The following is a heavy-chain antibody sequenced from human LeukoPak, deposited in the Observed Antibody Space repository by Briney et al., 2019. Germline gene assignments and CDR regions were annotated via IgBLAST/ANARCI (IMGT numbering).Heavy chain of an antibody. D-gene: IGHD3-10*01. CDR3: ARLYGSGSH. CDR1: GFTFSRYT. J-gene: IGHJ4*02. V-gene: IGHV3-48*02. CDR2: ISNSGSTI. Sequence: GGSLRLSCAASGFTFSRYTMNWVRQAPGKGLEWISYISNSGSTIYYAKSVKGRFTISRDNAKNSLYLQMNSLRDEDTAVYYCARLYGSGSHWGQGTLVTVSS.